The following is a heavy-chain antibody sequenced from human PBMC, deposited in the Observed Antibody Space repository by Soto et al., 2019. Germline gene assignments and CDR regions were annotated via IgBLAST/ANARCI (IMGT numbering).Heavy chain of an antibody. CDR3: AQEAPGGWHFFDS. D-gene: IGHD6-19*01. CDR2: ISYDGTKK. Sequence: LRLSCAASGLTFRTYGMHWVRQAPGKGLEWVADISYDGTKKFYIDSVKGRFTISRDNSKNTLYLQMNGLRTEDTAVYYCAQEAPGGWHFFDSWGQGTLVTVSS. J-gene: IGHJ4*02. V-gene: IGHV3-30*18. CDR1: GLTFRTYG.